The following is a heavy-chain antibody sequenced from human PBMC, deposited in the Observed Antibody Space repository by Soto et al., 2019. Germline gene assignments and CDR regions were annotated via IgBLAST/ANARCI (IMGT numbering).Heavy chain of an antibody. J-gene: IGHJ4*02. V-gene: IGHV4-30-2*01. D-gene: IGHD3-22*01. Sequence: SETLSLTCTFSGLSLSSGAYSLRWIRQPPGKGLEWIGYIYHSGSTYYNPSLKSRVTISVDNSKNTLYLQMNSLRAEDTAVYYCAKVGGGSGYYDSSGTNHLFDYWGQGTLVTVSS. CDR3: AKVGGGSGYYDSSGTNHLFDY. CDR1: GLSLSSGAYS. CDR2: IYHSGST.